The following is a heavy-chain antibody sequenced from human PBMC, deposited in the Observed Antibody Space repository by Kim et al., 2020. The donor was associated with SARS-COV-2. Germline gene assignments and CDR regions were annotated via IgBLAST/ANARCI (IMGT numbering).Heavy chain of an antibody. Sequence: ASVKVSCKASGYTFNNYAFSWVRQAPGQGLEWMGWIGTYNGITYYAQKLQDRVTMTTNTSTSTAYMELRSLTSDDTAVYYCARDRGGMDVWGQGTTVTVSS. CDR3: ARDRGGMDV. J-gene: IGHJ6*02. V-gene: IGHV1-18*01. CDR2: IGTYNGIT. CDR1: GYTFNNYA.